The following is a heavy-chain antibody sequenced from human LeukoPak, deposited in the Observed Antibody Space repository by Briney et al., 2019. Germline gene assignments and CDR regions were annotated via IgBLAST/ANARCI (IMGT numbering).Heavy chain of an antibody. CDR1: GFTFSSYG. Sequence: GGSLRLSCAASGFTFSSYGMHWVRQAPGKGLEWEAFIRYDGSNKYYADSVKGRFTISRDNSKNTLYLQMNSLRAEDTAVYYCAKEWEGYYDFWSGYSNWGQGTLVTVSS. V-gene: IGHV3-30*02. CDR3: AKEWEGYYDFWSGYSN. CDR2: IRYDGSNK. D-gene: IGHD3-3*01. J-gene: IGHJ4*02.